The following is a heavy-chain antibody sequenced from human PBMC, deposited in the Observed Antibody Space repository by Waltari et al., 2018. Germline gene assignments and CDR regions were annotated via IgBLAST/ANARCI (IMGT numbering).Heavy chain of an antibody. V-gene: IGHV3-30*02. Sequence: QVQLVESGGGVVQPGGSLRLSCAASGFTFSSYGMHWVRQAPGKGLEWVAFIRYDGSNKYYAESVKGRFTISRDNSKNTLYLQMNSLRAEDTAVYYCAKGLGGFWSGPPGDYWGQGTLVTVSS. J-gene: IGHJ4*02. CDR3: AKGLGGFWSGPPGDY. CDR2: IRYDGSNK. CDR1: GFTFSSYG. D-gene: IGHD3-3*01.